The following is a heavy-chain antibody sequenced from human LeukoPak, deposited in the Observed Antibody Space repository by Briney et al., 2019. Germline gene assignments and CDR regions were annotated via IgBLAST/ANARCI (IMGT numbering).Heavy chain of an antibody. Sequence: GGSLRLSCAASGFSFNNFAMSWVRQAPGMGLDWVSGISAYDGSTYYADSVKGRFTISRDNSRNTLYLQMNTLRVEDTAVYYCATWPYGSGGFYYYHMDVWGQGTTVTVSS. V-gene: IGHV3-23*01. D-gene: IGHD3-10*01. J-gene: IGHJ6*03. CDR3: ATWPYGSGGFYYYHMDV. CDR1: GFSFNNFA. CDR2: ISAYDGST.